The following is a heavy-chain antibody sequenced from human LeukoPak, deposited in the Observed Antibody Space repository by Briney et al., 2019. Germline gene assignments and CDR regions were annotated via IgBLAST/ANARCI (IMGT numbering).Heavy chain of an antibody. CDR1: GYTFTGYY. V-gene: IGHV1-2*02. CDR3: ATYSGYDYDYYYMDV. CDR2: INPNSGGT. J-gene: IGHJ6*03. Sequence: ASVKVSCKASGYTFTGYYMHWVRQAPGQGLEWMGWINPNSGGTNYAQKFQGRVTMTRDTSISTAYMELSRLRSDDTAVYYCATYSGYDYDYYYMDVWGKGTTVTVSS. D-gene: IGHD5-12*01.